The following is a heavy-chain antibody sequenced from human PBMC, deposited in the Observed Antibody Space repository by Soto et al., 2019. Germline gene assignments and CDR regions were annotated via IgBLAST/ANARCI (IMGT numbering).Heavy chain of an antibody. CDR2: IKSKTDGGTT. V-gene: IGHV3-15*01. D-gene: IGHD1-26*01. Sequence: EVQLVESGGGLVKPGGSLRLSCAASGFTFSNAWMSWVRQAPGKGLEWVGRIKSKTDGGTTDYAAPVKGRFTISRDDSKNTLYLQMNSLKTEDTAVYYCTTDLGIEDYFDYWGQGTLVTVSS. CDR3: TTDLGIEDYFDY. J-gene: IGHJ4*02. CDR1: GFTFSNAW.